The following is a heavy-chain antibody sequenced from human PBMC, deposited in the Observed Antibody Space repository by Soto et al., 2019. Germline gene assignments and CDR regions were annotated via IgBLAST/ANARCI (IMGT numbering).Heavy chain of an antibody. CDR1: GFAFNNYG. V-gene: IGHV3-21*01. D-gene: IGHD2-2*01. J-gene: IGHJ4*02. CDR2: ISKSDYT. CDR3: AREDSIIIPAVSDF. Sequence: GGSLRLSCTVSGFAFNNYGINWVRQAPGKGLEWVSSISKSDYTYYSDSVKGRFTISRNNAKNSVSLQMNTLRVEDTAVYYCAREDSIIIPAVSDFWGQGTLVTVSS.